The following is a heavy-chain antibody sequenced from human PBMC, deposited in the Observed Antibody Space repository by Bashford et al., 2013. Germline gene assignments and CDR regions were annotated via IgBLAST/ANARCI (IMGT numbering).Heavy chain of an antibody. CDR2: ISGSGGIT. J-gene: IGHJ4*02. CDR3: AKDARSAYYGTLHY. Sequence: VRQAPGKGLEWVSSISGSGGITYYADSVKGRFTISRDNSKNTLSLQMNSLRAEDTAVYYCAKDARSAYYGTLHYWGQGTLVTVSS. V-gene: IGHV3-23*01. D-gene: IGHD3-22*01.